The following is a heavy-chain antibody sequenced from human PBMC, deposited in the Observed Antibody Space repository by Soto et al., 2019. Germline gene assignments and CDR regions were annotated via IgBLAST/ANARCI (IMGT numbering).Heavy chain of an antibody. J-gene: IGHJ6*02. CDR3: ARDDLTVQVRDYYYGMDV. V-gene: IGHV1-18*01. D-gene: IGHD1-1*01. Sequence: GVSVKVSCKASGYTFTSYGISWVRQAPGQGLEWMGWISAYNGNTNYAQKLQGRATMTTDTSTSTAYMELRSLRSDDTAVYYCARDDLTVQVRDYYYGMDVWGQGTTVTVSS. CDR2: ISAYNGNT. CDR1: GYTFTSYG.